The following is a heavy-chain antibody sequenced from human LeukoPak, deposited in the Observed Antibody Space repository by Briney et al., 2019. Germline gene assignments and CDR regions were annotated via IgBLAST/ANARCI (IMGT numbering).Heavy chain of an antibody. CDR3: ARARGSSYGLDY. V-gene: IGHV4-59*01. D-gene: IGHD5-18*01. J-gene: IGHJ4*02. CDR2: IYYSGST. CDR1: GGSISSYY. Sequence: SETLSLTCTVSGGSISSYYWSWIRQPPGKGLEWIGYIYYSGSTRCNPSLKSRVTISVDTSKNQFFLKLSSVTAADTAVYYCARARGSSYGLDYWGQGTLVTVSS.